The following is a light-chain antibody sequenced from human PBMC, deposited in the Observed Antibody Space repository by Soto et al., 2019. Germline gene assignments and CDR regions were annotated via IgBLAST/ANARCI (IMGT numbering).Light chain of an antibody. V-gene: IGLV2-23*01. CDR2: EGS. CDR1: SSDVGSYNL. Sequence: QSVLTQPASVSGSPGRSITISCTGTSSDVGSYNLVSWYQQHPGKAPKLLIYEGSKRPSGVSNRFSGSKSGSTASLTVSGLQAEDEADYYCSSYAGDTTSDVVFGGGTKLTVL. J-gene: IGLJ2*01. CDR3: SSYAGDTTSDVV.